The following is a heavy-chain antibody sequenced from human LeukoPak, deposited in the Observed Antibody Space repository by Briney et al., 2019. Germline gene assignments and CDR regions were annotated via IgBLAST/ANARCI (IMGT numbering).Heavy chain of an antibody. Sequence: GGSLRLSCAASGFTFDDYAMHWVRQAPGKGLEWVSGISWNSGSIGYADSVKGRFTISRDNAKNSLYLQMNSLRAEDTALYYCAKGSGWYGLTLHFDYWGQGTLVTVSS. V-gene: IGHV3-9*01. D-gene: IGHD6-19*01. CDR3: AKGSGWYGLTLHFDY. CDR1: GFTFDDYA. CDR2: ISWNSGSI. J-gene: IGHJ4*02.